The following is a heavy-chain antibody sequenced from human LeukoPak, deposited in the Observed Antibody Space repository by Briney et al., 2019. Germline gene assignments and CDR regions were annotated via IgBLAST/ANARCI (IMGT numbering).Heavy chain of an antibody. D-gene: IGHD2-2*01. V-gene: IGHV4-34*01. Sequence: PSETLSLTCAVYGGSFSGYYWSWICQPPGKGLEWIGEINHSGSTNYNPSLKSRVTISVDTSKNQFSLKLSSVTAADTAVYYCARAKVVPAASLMDYWGQGTLVTVSS. CDR3: ARAKVVPAASLMDY. J-gene: IGHJ4*02. CDR1: GGSFSGYY. CDR2: INHSGST.